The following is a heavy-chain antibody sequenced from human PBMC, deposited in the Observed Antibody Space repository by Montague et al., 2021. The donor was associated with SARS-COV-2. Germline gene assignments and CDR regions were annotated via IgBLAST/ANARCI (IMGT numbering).Heavy chain of an antibody. J-gene: IGHJ3*02. Sequence: SLRLSCAASGFSFSSYNMNWVRQAPGKGLEWVSSMSSSSKYIYYADSVKDRFTISGDNAKNSLYLQMNSLRAEDTAIYYCARNWNYGWAFDIWGQGTMVAVSS. D-gene: IGHD1-7*01. CDR1: GFSFSSYN. CDR2: MSSSSKYI. CDR3: ARNWNYGWAFDI. V-gene: IGHV3-21*01.